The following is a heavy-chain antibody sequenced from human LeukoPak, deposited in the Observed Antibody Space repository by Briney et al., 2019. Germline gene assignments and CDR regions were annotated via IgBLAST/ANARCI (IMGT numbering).Heavy chain of an antibody. D-gene: IGHD2-15*01. CDR2: IWYDGSNK. CDR3: TRAVYCSGGACSFDP. CDR1: GFTFSSYG. Sequence: PGGSLRLSCAASGFTFSSYGMHWVRQAPGKGLEWVAVIWYDGSNKYYADSVKGRFTISRDNSKNTLYLQMNSLRAEDTAVYYCTRAVYCSGGACSFDPWGQGTLVTVSS. V-gene: IGHV3-33*01. J-gene: IGHJ5*02.